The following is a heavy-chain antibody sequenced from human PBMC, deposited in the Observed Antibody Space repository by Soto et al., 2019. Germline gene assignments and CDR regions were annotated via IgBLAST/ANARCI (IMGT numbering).Heavy chain of an antibody. CDR3: ARDLRGYSYGSLDY. V-gene: IGHV3-21*01. Sequence: PGGSVRLSGAASGFAFSGDSRNWVRQAPGKGLEWVSSISSSSSYIYYADSVKGRFTISRDNAKNSLYLQMNSLRAEDTAVYYCARDLRGYSYGSLDYWGQGTLVTVSS. D-gene: IGHD5-18*01. CDR1: GFAFSGDS. J-gene: IGHJ4*02. CDR2: ISSSSSYI.